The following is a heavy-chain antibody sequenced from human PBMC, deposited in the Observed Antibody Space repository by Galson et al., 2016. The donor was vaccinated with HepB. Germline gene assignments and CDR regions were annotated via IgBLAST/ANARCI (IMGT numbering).Heavy chain of an antibody. CDR1: GFTFSTYT. Sequence: LRLPCAASGFTFSTYTLNWVRQAPGKGLEWVSSIKNSNSDVYYEDSVKGRFTISRDNAENSLYLQMDSLTAEDTAMYYCARARIAALGTGAFDMWGQGTMVTVSS. D-gene: IGHD6-13*01. J-gene: IGHJ3*02. CDR3: ARARIAALGTGAFDM. V-gene: IGHV3-21*01. CDR2: IKNSNSDV.